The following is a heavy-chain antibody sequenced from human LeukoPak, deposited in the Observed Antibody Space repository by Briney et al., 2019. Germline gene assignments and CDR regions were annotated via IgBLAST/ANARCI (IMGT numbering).Heavy chain of an antibody. J-gene: IGHJ6*02. V-gene: IGHV3-23*01. CDR1: GFTFDDYS. CDR2: ISGSGGST. Sequence: PGGSLGLSCAASGFTFDDYSMHWVRQPPGKGLEWVSAISGSGGSTYYADSVKGRFTISRDNSKNTLYLQMNSLRAEDTAVYYCAKDIGSSWYGDYYYYYGMDVWGQGTTVTVSS. CDR3: AKDIGSSWYGDYYYYYGMDV. D-gene: IGHD6-13*01.